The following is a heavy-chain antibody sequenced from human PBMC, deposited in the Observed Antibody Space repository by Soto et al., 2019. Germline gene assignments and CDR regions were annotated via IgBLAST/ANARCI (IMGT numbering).Heavy chain of an antibody. Sequence: LILSCAAAGVTFSSYAMHWVRHAPGKGLEWVAVISYDGSNEYYSDSVKGRFTISRDNSKNTLYLQMNSLRAEDTAVYYCARVMVRGVILTGYYGMDVWGQGTTVPVSS. CDR1: GVTFSSYA. V-gene: IGHV3-30-3*01. CDR2: ISYDGSNE. CDR3: ARVMVRGVILTGYYGMDV. J-gene: IGHJ6*02. D-gene: IGHD3-10*01.